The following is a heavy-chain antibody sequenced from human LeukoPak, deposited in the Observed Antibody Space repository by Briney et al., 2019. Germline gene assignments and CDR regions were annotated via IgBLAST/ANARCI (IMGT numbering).Heavy chain of an antibody. V-gene: IGHV1-2*02. D-gene: IGHD3-16*01. CDR2: INPINGDT. Sequence: ASVKVSCKASGYTFTGYYVHWVRQAPGQGLEWMGSINPINGDTNFAQKFQGRVTMTRDTSINTAYMELNRLRYDDAAVYYCAGGRWADKFDPWGQGTLVTVSS. CDR1: GYTFTGYY. CDR3: AGGRWADKFDP. J-gene: IGHJ5*02.